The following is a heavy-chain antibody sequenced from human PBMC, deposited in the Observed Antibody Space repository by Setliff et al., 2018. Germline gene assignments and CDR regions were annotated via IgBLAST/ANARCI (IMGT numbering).Heavy chain of an antibody. V-gene: IGHV4-59*01. CDR1: GGSISSYY. Sequence: SETLSLTCTVPGGSISSYYWSWIRQPPGKGLEWIGYIYYSGSTNYNPSRKSRVTISVDTSKNQFSLKLSSVTAADTAVYYCARGGNDYKWGAFDIWGQGTMVTVSS. D-gene: IGHD4-4*01. J-gene: IGHJ3*02. CDR2: IYYSGST. CDR3: ARGGNDYKWGAFDI.